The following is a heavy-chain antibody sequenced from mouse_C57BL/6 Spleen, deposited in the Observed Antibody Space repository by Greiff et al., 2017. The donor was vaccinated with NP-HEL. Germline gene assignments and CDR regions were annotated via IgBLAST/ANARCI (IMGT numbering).Heavy chain of an antibody. CDR3: AISAYGSSYDAD. CDR2: IYPRRGNT. D-gene: IGHD1-1*01. J-gene: IGHJ3*01. V-gene: IGHV1-81*01. CDR1: GYTFTSYG. Sequence: QVQLQQSGAERARPGAPVKRSCKASGYTFTSYGRSWVKQGPGQGLEWIGEIYPRRGNTYSNEKFKGKATLTADKSSSTAYMELQGLTSEDSAGSFCAISAYGSSYDADWGQWALVTVSA.